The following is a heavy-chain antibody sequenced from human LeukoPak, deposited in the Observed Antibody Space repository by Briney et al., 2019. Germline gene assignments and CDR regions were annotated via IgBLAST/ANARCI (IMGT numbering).Heavy chain of an antibody. CDR2: MSSDGSKK. J-gene: IGHJ4*02. V-gene: IGHV3-30-3*01. CDR1: GFTFSSSA. D-gene: IGHD2-21*02. CDR3: ARTGIWSYFEY. Sequence: GSLNLSFAASGFTFSSSAMHWGLQAPGKGLEWVAVMSSDGSKKYYADSVKGRFTISRDNSKNTVYLQMNSLRAEDTAMFYCARTGIWSYFEYWGQGTLVTVSS.